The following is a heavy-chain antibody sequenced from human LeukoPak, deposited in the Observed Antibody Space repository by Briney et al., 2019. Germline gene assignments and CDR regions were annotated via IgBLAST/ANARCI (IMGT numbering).Heavy chain of an antibody. Sequence: PGGSLRLSCAASGFTFSSYAMHWVRQAAGKELECLAIISYDGTNKYYADSVKGRFTISRDNSKNTLYMQIYSLRTEDTAVYYCARGSWRLVRGAASFEYWGQGSLVTVSS. V-gene: IGHV3-30-3*01. CDR2: ISYDGTNK. CDR1: GFTFSSYA. CDR3: ARGSWRLVRGAASFEY. D-gene: IGHD3-10*01. J-gene: IGHJ4*02.